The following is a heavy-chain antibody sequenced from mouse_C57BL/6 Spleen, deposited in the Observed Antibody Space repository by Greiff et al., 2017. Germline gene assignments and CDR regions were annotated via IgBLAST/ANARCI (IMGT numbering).Heavy chain of an antibody. D-gene: IGHD1-1*01. CDR3: ARERRNYGDAMDY. CDR2: INPSNGGT. J-gene: IGHJ4*01. Sequence: VQLKQPGTELVKPGASVKLSCKASGYTFTSYWMHWVKQRPGQGLEWIGNINPSNGGTNYNEKFKSKATLTVDKSSSTADMQLSSLTSEDSAVYYCARERRNYGDAMDYWGQGTSVTVSS. CDR1: GYTFTSYW. V-gene: IGHV1-53*01.